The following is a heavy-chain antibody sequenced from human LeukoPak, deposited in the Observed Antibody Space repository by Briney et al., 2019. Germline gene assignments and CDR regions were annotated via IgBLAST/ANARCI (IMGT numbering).Heavy chain of an antibody. CDR1: GGSISGSSFY. Sequence: PSETLSLTCPVSGGSISGSSFYWGWIRQPQGKGLEWIGSVYYSGTTYYNPSLKSRVTISVDASKNQFSLKLDSVTAADTAVYYCARDGLYGSGLDYWGQGTLVTVSS. V-gene: IGHV4-39*07. D-gene: IGHD3-10*01. J-gene: IGHJ4*02. CDR3: ARDGLYGSGLDY. CDR2: VYYSGTT.